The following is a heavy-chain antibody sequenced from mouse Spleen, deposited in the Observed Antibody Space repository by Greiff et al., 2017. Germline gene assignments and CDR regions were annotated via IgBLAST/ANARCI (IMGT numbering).Heavy chain of an antibody. CDR3: ARRTYGYAMDY. D-gene: IGHD1-1*01. V-gene: IGHV5-17*01. CDR1: GFTFSDYG. J-gene: IGHJ4*01. CDR2: ISSGSSTI. Sequence: DVMLVESGGGLVKPGGSLKLSCAASGFTFSDYGMHWVRQAPEKGLEWVAYISSGSSTIYYADTVKGRFTISRDNAKNTLFLQMTSLRSEDTAMYYCARRTYGYAMDYWGQGTSVTVSS.